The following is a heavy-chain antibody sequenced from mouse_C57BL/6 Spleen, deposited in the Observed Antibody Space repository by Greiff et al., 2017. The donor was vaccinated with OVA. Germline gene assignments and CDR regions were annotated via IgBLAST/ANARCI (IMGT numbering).Heavy chain of an antibody. J-gene: IGHJ3*01. CDR2: ISSGSSTI. D-gene: IGHD1-1*01. Sequence: EVMLVESGGGLVKPGGSLKLSCAASGFTFSDYGMHWVRQAPEKGLEWVAYISSGSSTIYYADTVKGRFTISRDNAKNTLFLQMTSLRSEDTAMYYCARPALLRYPRFAYWGQGTLVTVSA. CDR1: GFTFSDYG. V-gene: IGHV5-17*01. CDR3: ARPALLRYPRFAY.